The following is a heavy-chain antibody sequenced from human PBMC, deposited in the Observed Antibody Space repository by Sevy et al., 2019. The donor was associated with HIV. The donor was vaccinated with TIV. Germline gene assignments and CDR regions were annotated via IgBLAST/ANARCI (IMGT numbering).Heavy chain of an antibody. D-gene: IGHD3-10*01. CDR1: GFTFHSHA. CDR3: ARDRGAPPTAILYFFNR. Sequence: GGSLRLSCVDSGFTFHSHAMHWVRQAPGKGLELVAGTSYDGRNKLYVDSVNGRFVISRDNSRNTLYLHLNNLRTEDTALYYDARDRGAPPTAILYFFNRCGQGTLVTVSS. J-gene: IGHJ4*02. CDR2: TSYDGRNK. V-gene: IGHV3-30*09.